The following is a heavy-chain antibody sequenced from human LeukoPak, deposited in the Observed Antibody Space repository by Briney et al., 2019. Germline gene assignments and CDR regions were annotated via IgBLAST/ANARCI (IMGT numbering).Heavy chain of an antibody. CDR2: ISATGGT. CDR1: GFTFSSFA. V-gene: IGHV3-23*01. J-gene: IGHJ4*02. D-gene: IGHD3/OR15-3a*01. Sequence: QPGGSLRLSCVASGFTFSSFAMNWVRQAPGKGLEWVSVISATGGTRYADSVKGRFTISRDNSKNTLHLQMNSLRAEDTAVYYCAKEEPPGVLDLWGQGTLNTVSS. CDR3: AKEEPPGVLDL.